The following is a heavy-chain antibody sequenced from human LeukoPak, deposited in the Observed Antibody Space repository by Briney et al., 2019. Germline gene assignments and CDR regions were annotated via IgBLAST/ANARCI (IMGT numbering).Heavy chain of an antibody. D-gene: IGHD3-22*01. CDR3: ARESVINYYDSSGYYYWYNWFDP. V-gene: IGHV4-34*01. CDR1: GGSFSGYY. J-gene: IGHJ5*02. Sequence: SETLSLTCAVYGGSFSGYYWSWIRQPPGKGLEWIGEINHSGSTNYNPSLKSRVTISVDTSKNQFSLKLSSVTAADTAVYYCARESVINYYDSSGYYYWYNWFDPWGQGTLVTVSS. CDR2: INHSGST.